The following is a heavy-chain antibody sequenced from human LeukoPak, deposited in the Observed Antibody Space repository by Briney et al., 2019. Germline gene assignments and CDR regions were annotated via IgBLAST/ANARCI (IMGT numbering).Heavy chain of an antibody. CDR1: GFTFSSYS. J-gene: IGHJ3*02. V-gene: IGHV3-21*01. Sequence: GGSLRLSCAASGFTFSSYSMNWVRQAPGKGLEWVSSISSSSSYIYYADSVKGRFTISRDNAKNSLYLQMNSLRAEDTAVYYCAREGVMDYSGSPGAFDIWGQGTLVTVSS. CDR2: ISSSSSYI. D-gene: IGHD1-26*01. CDR3: AREGVMDYSGSPGAFDI.